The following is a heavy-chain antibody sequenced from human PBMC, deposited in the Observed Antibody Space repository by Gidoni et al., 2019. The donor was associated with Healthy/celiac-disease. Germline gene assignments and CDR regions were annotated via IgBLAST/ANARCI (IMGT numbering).Heavy chain of an antibody. CDR3: ARGHYYGSGSYYNSPTYYYGMDV. V-gene: IGHV3-13*04. CDR1: GFTFSSYD. J-gene: IGHJ6*02. CDR2: IGTAGDT. D-gene: IGHD3-10*01. Sequence: EVQLVESGGGLVQPGGSLRLSCAASGFTFSSYDMHWFRQATGKGLEWVSAIGTAGDTYYPGSVKGRFTISRENAKNSLYLQMNSLRAGDTAVYYCARGHYYGSGSYYNSPTYYYGMDVWGQGTTVTVSS.